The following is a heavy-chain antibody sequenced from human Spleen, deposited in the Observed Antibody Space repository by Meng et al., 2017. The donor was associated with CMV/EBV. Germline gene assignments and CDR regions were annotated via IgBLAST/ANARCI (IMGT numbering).Heavy chain of an antibody. CDR2: ISSSGSTI. V-gene: IGHV3-48*03. CDR3: ARDIVVVPAASRYYYYYYGMDV. D-gene: IGHD2-2*01. CDR1: GFTFSSYE. J-gene: IGHJ6*02. Sequence: GESLKISCAASGFTFSSYEMNWVRQAPGKGLEWVSYISSSGSTIYYADSVKGRFTISRDNAKNSLYLQMNSLRPEDTALYYCARDIVVVPAASRYYYYYYGMDVWGQGTTVTVSS.